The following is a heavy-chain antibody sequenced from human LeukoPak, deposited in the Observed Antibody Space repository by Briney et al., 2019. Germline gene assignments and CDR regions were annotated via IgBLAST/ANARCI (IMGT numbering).Heavy chain of an antibody. Sequence: GGSLRLSCAASGFTFDNYGMSWVRQAPGKGLEWVSGINWNGGSTGYADSVKGRFTISRDNAKNSLYLQMNSLRDEDTAVYYCATNLAIHFDYWGQGTPVTVSS. CDR2: INWNGGST. CDR1: GFTFDNYG. D-gene: IGHD2-21*01. CDR3: ATNLAIHFDY. V-gene: IGHV3-20*04. J-gene: IGHJ4*02.